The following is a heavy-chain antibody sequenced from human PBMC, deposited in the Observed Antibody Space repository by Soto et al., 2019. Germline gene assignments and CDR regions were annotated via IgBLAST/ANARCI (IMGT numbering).Heavy chain of an antibody. Sequence: EAQLVESGGGLVQPGESLRLSCAASGFTVSSNYMSWVRQAPGKGLEWVSIIYSGGSTYYADSVKGRFTISRDNSKNTLYLQMNSLRAEDTAVYYCARESIVGATNTFDYWGQGTLVTVSS. J-gene: IGHJ4*02. CDR2: IYSGGST. V-gene: IGHV3-66*01. CDR1: GFTVSSNY. D-gene: IGHD1-26*01. CDR3: ARESIVGATNTFDY.